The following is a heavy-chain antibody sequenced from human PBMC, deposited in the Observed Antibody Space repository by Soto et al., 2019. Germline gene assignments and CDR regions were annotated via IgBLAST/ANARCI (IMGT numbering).Heavy chain of an antibody. J-gene: IGHJ6*02. V-gene: IGHV3-23*01. CDR3: AKGGFWVHYGMDV. Sequence: EVQLLESGGALAQPGGSLRLSCAASGSTFSAFCMNWVRQAPGKGLEWVSAISRGGDITYYADSVKGRFTISRDNSKNTLYLEINSLTCDDTAVYYCAKGGFWVHYGMDVWGQGATVIVSS. D-gene: IGHD2-15*01. CDR2: ISRGGDIT. CDR1: GSTFSAFC.